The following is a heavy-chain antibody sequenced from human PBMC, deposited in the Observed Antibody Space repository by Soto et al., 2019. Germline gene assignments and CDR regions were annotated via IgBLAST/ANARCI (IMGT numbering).Heavy chain of an antibody. CDR3: AKGGSGSYSNAFDI. D-gene: IGHD3-10*01. CDR1: GGSISSSSYY. J-gene: IGHJ3*02. Sequence: SETLSLTCTVSGGSISSSSYYWGWIRQPPGKGMEWIGSISYSGSTYYNTSFKSRVTISVDTSKNQFSLKLSSVTAADTAVYYCAKGGSGSYSNAFDIWGQGTMVTVS. CDR2: ISYSGST. V-gene: IGHV4-39*01.